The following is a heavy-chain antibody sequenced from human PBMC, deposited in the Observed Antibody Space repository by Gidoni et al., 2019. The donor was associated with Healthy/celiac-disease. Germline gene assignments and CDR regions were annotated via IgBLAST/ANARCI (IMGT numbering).Heavy chain of an antibody. CDR3: AREGVGQQLAYYYYGMDV. V-gene: IGHV1-69*01. J-gene: IGHJ6*02. CDR1: GGTFSSYD. CDR2: IIPIFGTA. Sequence: QVQLVQSGAEVKKPGSSVKVSCKASGGTFSSYDISGVRQAPGQGLEWMGGIIPIFGTANYAQKFQGRVTSTADESTSTAYMELSSLRSEDTAVYYCAREGVGQQLAYYYYGMDVWGQGTTVTVSS. D-gene: IGHD6-13*01.